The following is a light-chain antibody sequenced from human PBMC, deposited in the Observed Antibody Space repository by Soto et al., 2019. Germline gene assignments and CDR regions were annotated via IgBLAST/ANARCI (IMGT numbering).Light chain of an antibody. CDR3: QQYNSYSYT. CDR1: HSISSW. CDR2: KAS. V-gene: IGKV1-5*03. Sequence: DIQMTQSPSTLSASVGXRVTITCRASHSISSWLAWYQQKPGKAPKLLIYKASSLESGVPSRFSGSGSGTEFTLTISSLQPDDFATYYCQQYNSYSYTFGQGTKVDIK. J-gene: IGKJ2*01.